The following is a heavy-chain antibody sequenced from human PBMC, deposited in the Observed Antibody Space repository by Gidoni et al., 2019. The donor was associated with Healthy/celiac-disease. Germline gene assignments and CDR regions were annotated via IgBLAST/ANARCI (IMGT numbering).Heavy chain of an antibody. D-gene: IGHD3-10*01. CDR1: GLTCSSYS. Sequence: EVQLVESGGGLVKPGGSLRLSCAASGLTCSSYSMNWVRQAPGKGLEWVSSISSSSSYIYYADSVKGRFTISRDNAKNSLYLQMNSLRAEDTAVYYCTYGSGSFSGPIDYWGQGTLVTVSS. J-gene: IGHJ4*02. CDR3: TYGSGSFSGPIDY. CDR2: ISSSSSYI. V-gene: IGHV3-21*01.